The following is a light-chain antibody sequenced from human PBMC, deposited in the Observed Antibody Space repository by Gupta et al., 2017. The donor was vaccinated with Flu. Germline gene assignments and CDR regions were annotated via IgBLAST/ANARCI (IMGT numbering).Light chain of an antibody. V-gene: IGLV1-47*02. Sequence: HSVLTHPPSTSGTPGQRVTISCSGSSSNIGSNYVYWYQHLPGTAPKLLIYSNNQRPSGVPDRFSGSKSGTSASLAISGLQSEDEADYYCAAWDDSLNGRVFGGGTKLTVL. CDR2: SNN. CDR1: SSNIGSNY. J-gene: IGLJ2*01. CDR3: AAWDDSLNGRV.